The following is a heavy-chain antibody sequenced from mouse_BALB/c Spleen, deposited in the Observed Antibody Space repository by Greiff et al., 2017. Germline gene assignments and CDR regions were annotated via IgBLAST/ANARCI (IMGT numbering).Heavy chain of an antibody. CDR2: ISSGGSYT. V-gene: IGHV5-9-3*01. Sequence: EVQGVESGGGLVKPGGSLKLSCAASGFTFSSYAMSWVRQTPEKRLEWVATISSGGSYTYYPDSVKGRFTISRDNAKNTLYLQMSSLRSEDTAMYYCARREGNYAWFAYWGQGTLVTVSA. CDR1: GFTFSSYA. D-gene: IGHD2-1*01. J-gene: IGHJ3*01. CDR3: ARREGNYAWFAY.